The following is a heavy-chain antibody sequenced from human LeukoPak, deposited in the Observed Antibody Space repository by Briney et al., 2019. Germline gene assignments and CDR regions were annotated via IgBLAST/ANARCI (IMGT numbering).Heavy chain of an antibody. D-gene: IGHD3-22*01. J-gene: IGHJ4*02. CDR3: ARVADSSGYALFDY. CDR1: GGTFISYA. Sequence: ASVKVSCKASGGTFISYAISWVRQAPGQGLEWMGGIIPIFGTANYAQKFQGRVTITTDESTSTAYMELSSLRSEDTAVYYCARVADSSGYALFDYWGQGTLVTVSS. V-gene: IGHV1-69*05. CDR2: IIPIFGTA.